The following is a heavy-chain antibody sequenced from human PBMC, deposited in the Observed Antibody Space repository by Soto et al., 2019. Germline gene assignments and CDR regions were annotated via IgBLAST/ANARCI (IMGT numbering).Heavy chain of an antibody. V-gene: IGHV1-8*01. J-gene: IGHJ5*02. CDR3: AREQKVRGFDP. D-gene: IGHD6-13*01. CDR2: TNPNSGNT. CDR1: GYTFISYD. Sequence: QVQLVQSGAEVKKPGASVKVSCKASGYTFISYDINWVRQATGQGLEWRGWTNPNSGNTGYAQKFQGRVTMTRNTSRPTASMALSSLRSGDTAIYYCAREQKVRGFDPWGQGTRVTVPS.